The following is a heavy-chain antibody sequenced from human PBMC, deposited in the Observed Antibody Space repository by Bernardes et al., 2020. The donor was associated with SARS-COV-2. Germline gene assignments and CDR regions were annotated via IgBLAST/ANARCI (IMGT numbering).Heavy chain of an antibody. CDR1: GFTFDNYA. D-gene: IGHD3-16*01. CDR2: ISGGGGNT. Sequence: GGSLRLSCAASGFTFDNYAMNWVRQAPGQGLEWVSGISGGGGNTYYTDSVEGRFTVSRDNSKDTLYLEMNNLRAEDTAVYYCAKDHGGWLQIGGYYFDSWGQGTLVAVSS. CDR3: AKDHGGWLQIGGYYFDS. V-gene: IGHV3-23*01. J-gene: IGHJ4*02.